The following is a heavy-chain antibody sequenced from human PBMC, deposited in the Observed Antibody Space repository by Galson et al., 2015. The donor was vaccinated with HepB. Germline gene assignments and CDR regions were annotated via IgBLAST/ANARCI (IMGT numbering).Heavy chain of an antibody. V-gene: IGHV3-73*01. CDR2: IRSKANNYAT. CDR3: TRGPLYGDYAGDAFDI. J-gene: IGHJ3*02. Sequence: SLRLSCAASGFTFSDSAMHWVRQASGKGLEWVGRIRSKANNYATAFTASLRGRFTISRDDSRNTAYLQMTSLRTEDTAIYYCTRGPLYGDYAGDAFDIWGQGTMATVSS. D-gene: IGHD4-17*01. CDR1: GFTFSDSA.